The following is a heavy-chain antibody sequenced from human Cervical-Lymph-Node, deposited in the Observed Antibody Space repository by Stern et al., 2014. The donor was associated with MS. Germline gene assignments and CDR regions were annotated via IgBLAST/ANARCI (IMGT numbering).Heavy chain of an antibody. V-gene: IGHV3-73*01. Sequence: EVQLVESGGGLVQPGGSLKLSCAASGFTFSGSAMHWVRQASGKGLEWVGRIRSKANSYATAYAASVKGRFTISRDDSKNTAYLQMNSLKTEDTAVYYCTRPHYYDSSGYYADNWFDPWGQGTLVTVSS. CDR3: TRPHYYDSSGYYADNWFDP. CDR1: GFTFSGSA. J-gene: IGHJ5*02. D-gene: IGHD3-22*01. CDR2: IRSKANSYAT.